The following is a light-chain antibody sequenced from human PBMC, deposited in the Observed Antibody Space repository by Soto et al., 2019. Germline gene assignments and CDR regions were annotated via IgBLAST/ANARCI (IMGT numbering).Light chain of an antibody. CDR2: EVS. CDR1: SSDVGGYNY. V-gene: IGLV2-14*01. CDR3: SSYTSSRPVV. Sequence: QSVLTQPASVSGSPGQSITISCTGTSSDVGGYNYVSWYQQHPGKAPKLMIYEVSNRPSGVSNRFSGSKSGNTASLTISGLQAEDEADYNCSSYTSSRPVVFGGGTKLTVL. J-gene: IGLJ2*01.